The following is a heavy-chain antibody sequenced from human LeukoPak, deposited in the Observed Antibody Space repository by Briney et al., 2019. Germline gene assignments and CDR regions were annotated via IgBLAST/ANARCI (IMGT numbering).Heavy chain of an antibody. V-gene: IGHV4-39*01. CDR1: GGSISSRPYS. CDR2: FYYSGST. Sequence: SETLSLTCTVSGGSISSRPYSWGWIRQTPGKGLEWLGSFYYSGSTYYKPSLKSRVTISVDTSKNQFSLKLSSVTAADTAVYYCARGPLLNWGQGTLVTVSS. J-gene: IGHJ4*02. CDR3: ARGPLLN.